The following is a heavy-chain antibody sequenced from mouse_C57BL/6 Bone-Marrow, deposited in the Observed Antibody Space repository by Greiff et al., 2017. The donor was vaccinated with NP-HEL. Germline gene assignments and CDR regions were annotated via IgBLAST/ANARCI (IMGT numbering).Heavy chain of an antibody. CDR3: ARRDY. CDR2: IDPSDTYT. CDR1: GYTFTSYW. Sequence: QVQLQQPGAELVMPGASVKLSCKASGYTFTSYWMHWVKQRPGQGLEWIGEIDPSDTYTNYNQKFKGKSTLTVDKSSSTAYMQLSSLTSEDSAVYYCARRDYWGQGTTLTVSS. V-gene: IGHV1-69*01. J-gene: IGHJ2*01.